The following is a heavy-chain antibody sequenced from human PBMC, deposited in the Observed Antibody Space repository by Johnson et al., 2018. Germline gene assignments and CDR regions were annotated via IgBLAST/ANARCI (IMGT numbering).Heavy chain of an antibody. Sequence: QVELVESGGGVVEPGRSLRLSCAASGFTFSSYGMHWVRQAPGKGLGWVAVISYDGSYKYFADSVKGRFTISRDNSKNTLYLQMNSLRAEDTAVYYCAREGDSSGWYTVDYWGQGTLVTVSS. CDR3: AREGDSSGWYTVDY. CDR2: ISYDGSYK. J-gene: IGHJ4*02. D-gene: IGHD6-19*01. V-gene: IGHV3-30*03. CDR1: GFTFSSYG.